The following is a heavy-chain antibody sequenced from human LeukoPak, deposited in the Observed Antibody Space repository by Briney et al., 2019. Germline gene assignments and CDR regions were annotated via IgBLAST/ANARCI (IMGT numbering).Heavy chain of an antibody. CDR1: GFNVRSNY. D-gene: IGHD3-16*01. J-gene: IGHJ4*02. CDR3: TRDCFTGGRYFDY. V-gene: IGHV3-53*01. CDR2: IYSDGST. Sequence: GGSLRLSCAASGFNVRSNYMSWVRQAPGKGLEWVSVIYSDGSTYYSEFVRGRFTISRDDPKNTVYLQMNSLRAEDTAVYYCTRDCFTGGRYFDYWGQGALVVVSS.